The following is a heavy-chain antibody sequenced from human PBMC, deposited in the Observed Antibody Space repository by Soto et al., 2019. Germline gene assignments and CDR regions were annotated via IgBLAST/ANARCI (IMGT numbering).Heavy chain of an antibody. CDR3: ARGYGDSHDY. V-gene: IGHV1-69*02. CDR2: IIPMFGIA. J-gene: IGHJ4*02. CDR1: GGTFSSYT. D-gene: IGHD4-17*01. Sequence: QVQLVQSGAEVKKPGSSVKVSCKASGGTFSSYTISWVRQAPGQGLEWMARIIPMFGIANYAQKFQGRVTITADKSTSTAYMELSSLRYEDTAVYYCARGYGDSHDYWGQGTLVTVSS.